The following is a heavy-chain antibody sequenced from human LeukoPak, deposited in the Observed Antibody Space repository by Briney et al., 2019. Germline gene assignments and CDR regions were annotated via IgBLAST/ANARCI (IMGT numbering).Heavy chain of an antibody. V-gene: IGHV4-34*01. Sequence: PSETLSPTCSVSGGSFIDYSWSWIRQPPGKGLEWIGEINHSGITNYNSSLKSRVTISLDTSKNQFSLNLNSVTAADTAVYYCARRYSTSPWYPGSWGQGTLVTVSS. CDR2: INHSGIT. CDR1: GGSFIDYS. J-gene: IGHJ5*02. D-gene: IGHD2-2*01. CDR3: ARRYSTSPWYPGS.